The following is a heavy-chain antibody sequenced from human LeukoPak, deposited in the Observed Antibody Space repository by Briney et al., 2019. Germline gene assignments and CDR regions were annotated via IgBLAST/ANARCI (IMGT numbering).Heavy chain of an antibody. D-gene: IGHD4-23*01. CDR3: ARDDYGGNSGLFDY. V-gene: IGHV1-18*01. CDR2: INPYNGDI. J-gene: IGHJ4*02. CDR1: GYTFTSYG. Sequence: VASVKVSCKASGYTFTSYGISWVRQAPGQGLEWMGCINPYNGDIKYTQKVQGRVTMTTDTSASTAYMELRSLRSDDTAVYYCARDDYGGNSGLFDYWGQGTQVTVSS.